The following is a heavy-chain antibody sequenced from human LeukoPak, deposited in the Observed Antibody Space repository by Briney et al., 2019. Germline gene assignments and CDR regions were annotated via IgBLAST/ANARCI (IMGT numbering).Heavy chain of an antibody. Sequence: PGGSLRLSCAASGFTFNDYWMHWVRQAPGKGLVWVSRINADGSSTRYADSVKGRFTISRDNAKNTLYLQMNSLRAEDTAVYYCARDKSVSDWYFDLWGRGTLVTVSS. D-gene: IGHD5/OR15-5a*01. V-gene: IGHV3-74*01. J-gene: IGHJ2*01. CDR1: GFTFNDYW. CDR2: INADGSST. CDR3: ARDKSVSDWYFDL.